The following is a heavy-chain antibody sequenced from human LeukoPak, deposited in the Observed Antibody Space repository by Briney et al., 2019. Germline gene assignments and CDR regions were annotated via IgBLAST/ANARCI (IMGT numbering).Heavy chain of an antibody. CDR2: IYHSGST. J-gene: IGHJ4*02. CDR1: GGSISSGGYS. CDR3: AREGNYSIDY. V-gene: IGHV4-30-2*01. Sequence: PSETLSLTCAVSGGSISSGGYSWSWIRQPPGKGLEWIGYIYHSGSTYYNPSLKSRVTISVDRSKNQFSLKLSSVTAADTAVYYCAREGNYSIDYWGQGTLVTVSS. D-gene: IGHD4-11*01.